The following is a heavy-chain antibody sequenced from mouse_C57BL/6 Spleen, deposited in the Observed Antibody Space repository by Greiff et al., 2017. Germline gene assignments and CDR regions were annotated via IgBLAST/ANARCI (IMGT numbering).Heavy chain of an antibody. CDR3: ARDPLYYYGSPSSFDY. Sequence: EVQGVESGGGLVKPGGSLKLSCAASGFTFSSYAMSWVRQTPEKRLEWVATISDGGSYTYYPDNVKGRFTISRDNAKNNLYLQMSHLKSEDTAMYYCARDPLYYYGSPSSFDYWGQGTTLTVSS. J-gene: IGHJ2*01. CDR2: ISDGGSYT. CDR1: GFTFSSYA. D-gene: IGHD1-1*01. V-gene: IGHV5-4*01.